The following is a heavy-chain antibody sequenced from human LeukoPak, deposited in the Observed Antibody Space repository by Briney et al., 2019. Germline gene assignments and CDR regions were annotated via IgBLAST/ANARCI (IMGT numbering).Heavy chain of an antibody. CDR3: ATTMGGKWELLRPRKPQYFQH. V-gene: IGHV1-24*01. J-gene: IGHJ1*01. Sequence: GASVKVSSTVSGYTLTELSMHWVRQAPGKGLEWMGGFDPEDGETIYAQKFQGRVPMTEDTSTDTAYMKLSSLRSEDTAVYYCATTMGGKWELLRPRKPQYFQHWGQGTLVTVSS. CDR1: GYTLTELS. D-gene: IGHD1-26*01. CDR2: FDPEDGET.